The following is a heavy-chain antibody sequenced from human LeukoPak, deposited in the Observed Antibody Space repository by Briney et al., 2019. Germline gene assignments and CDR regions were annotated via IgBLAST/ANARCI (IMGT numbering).Heavy chain of an antibody. CDR3: ARGGEPDYFDY. CDR1: GFTFSNYG. J-gene: IGHJ4*02. CDR2: IWFDGSDK. V-gene: IGHV3-33*01. D-gene: IGHD2-21*01. Sequence: PGRSLRLSCAASGFTFSNYGMHWVRQAPGKGLEWVALIWFDGSDKYYADSVQGRSTISRDNSENTLSLQVSSLRAEDTAIYYCARGGEPDYFDYWGQGTLVTVSS.